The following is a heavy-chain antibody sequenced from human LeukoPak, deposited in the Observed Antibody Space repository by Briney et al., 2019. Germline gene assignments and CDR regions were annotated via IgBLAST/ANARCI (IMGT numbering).Heavy chain of an antibody. CDR3: ARDQGFSYYYYYMDV. Sequence: GGSLRLSCGASGFTLKNYWMSWVRQAPGKGLEWVANINHDGSEKYYVDSVKGRLTISRDNAKNSLYLQMNSLRAEDTAVYYCARDQGFSYYYYYMDVWGKGTTVTVSS. V-gene: IGHV3-7*01. J-gene: IGHJ6*03. CDR2: INHDGSEK. CDR1: GFTLKNYW. D-gene: IGHD3-3*01.